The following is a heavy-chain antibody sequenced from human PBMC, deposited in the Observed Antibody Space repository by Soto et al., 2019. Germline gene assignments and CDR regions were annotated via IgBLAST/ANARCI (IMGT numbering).Heavy chain of an antibody. V-gene: IGHV3-30*18. D-gene: IGHD3-3*01. Sequence: QVQLVESGGGVVQPGRSLRLSCAASGISFSNYGMHWVRQAPGKGLEWVALISHDGSNKHYADSVKGRFTISRDNSKNTVERQMSSLRPEDTAVYYCAKGIGPYYDFWSVDGWGQGTLVTVSS. CDR2: ISHDGSNK. J-gene: IGHJ4*02. CDR3: AKGIGPYYDFWSVDG. CDR1: GISFSNYG.